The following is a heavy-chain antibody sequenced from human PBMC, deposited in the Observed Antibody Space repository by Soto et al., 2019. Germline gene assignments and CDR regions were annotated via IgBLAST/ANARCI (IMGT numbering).Heavy chain of an antibody. V-gene: IGHV5-51*01. CDR1: GYSFTTYW. CDR3: ARSLHGYGYDY. D-gene: IGHD5-12*01. CDR2: IFPGDSDT. J-gene: IGHJ4*02. Sequence: GESLKISCKGSGYSFTTYWIGWLRQMPGKGLEWMGIIFPGDSDTRDSPSFQGQVTISADKSINTAYLQWSSLKASDTAIYYCARSLHGYGYDYWGQGTVVTVSP.